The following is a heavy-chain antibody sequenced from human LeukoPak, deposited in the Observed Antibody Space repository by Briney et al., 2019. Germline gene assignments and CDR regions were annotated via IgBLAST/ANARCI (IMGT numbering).Heavy chain of an antibody. J-gene: IGHJ3*02. CDR1: GGSFSGYY. Sequence: SETLSLTCAVYGGSFSGYYWNWIRQPPGKGLEWIGEINHSGSTHYNPSLKSRVTISLDTSKIQFSLRLSSVTVADTSVYYCARGGDLGDPFDIWGQGTMVTVSS. D-gene: IGHD3-10*01. V-gene: IGHV4-34*01. CDR2: INHSGST. CDR3: ARGGDLGDPFDI.